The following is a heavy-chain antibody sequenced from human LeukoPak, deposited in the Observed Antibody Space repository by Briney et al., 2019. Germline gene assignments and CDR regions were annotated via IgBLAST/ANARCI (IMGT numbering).Heavy chain of an antibody. J-gene: IGHJ4*02. Sequence: GGSLRLSCAASGFTFSNYWMHWVRQAPGKGLVWVSRINSDGSSTNYADSVKGRFTISRDNAKNTLYLQMNSLRAEDTAVYYRALLDRGVVFDYWGQGTLVTVSS. CDR2: INSDGSST. CDR1: GFTFSNYW. D-gene: IGHD3-10*01. CDR3: ALLDRGVVFDY. V-gene: IGHV3-74*01.